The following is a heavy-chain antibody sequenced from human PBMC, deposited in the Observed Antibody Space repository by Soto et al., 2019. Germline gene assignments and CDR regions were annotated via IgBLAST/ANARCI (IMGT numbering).Heavy chain of an antibody. D-gene: IGHD3-16*01. J-gene: IGHJ3*02. CDR1: GYSFAGFY. CDR3: AIIMTHSDSFDI. Sequence: ASVKVSCKASGYSFAGFYIHWMRQAPGQGLEWVGSITSNSGATTYAQKFQDSVAMTRDTSVSTAYMDLNRLTSDDTAIYYCAIIMTHSDSFDIWGQGTMVTVS. CDR2: ITSNSGAT. V-gene: IGHV1-2*04.